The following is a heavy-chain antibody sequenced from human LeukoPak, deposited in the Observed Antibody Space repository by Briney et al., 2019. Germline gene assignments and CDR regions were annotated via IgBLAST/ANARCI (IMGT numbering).Heavy chain of an antibody. V-gene: IGHV3-33*01. Sequence: GGSLRLSCAASGFTFSSYGMHWVRQAPGKGLEWVAVIWYDGSNKYYADSVKGRFTISRDNAKNSLYLQMNSLRAEDTAVYYCARGISGSYPHFDYWGQGTLVTVSS. D-gene: IGHD1-26*01. CDR2: IWYDGSNK. J-gene: IGHJ4*02. CDR1: GFTFSSYG. CDR3: ARGISGSYPHFDY.